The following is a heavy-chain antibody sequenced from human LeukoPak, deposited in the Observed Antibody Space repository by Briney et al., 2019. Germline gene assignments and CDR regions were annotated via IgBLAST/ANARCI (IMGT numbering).Heavy chain of an antibody. D-gene: IGHD2-15*01. CDR2: ISSSGTTI. V-gene: IGHV3-11*01. CDR3: ARELTPYYYMDV. J-gene: IGHJ6*03. CDR1: GFTFSDYY. Sequence: GGSLRLSCAASGFTFSDYYMNWIRQAPGKGLEWVSYISSSGTTIYYADSVKGRFTIPRDNAKNSLYLQMNSLRAEDTAVYYCARELTPYYYMDVWGKGTTVTIS.